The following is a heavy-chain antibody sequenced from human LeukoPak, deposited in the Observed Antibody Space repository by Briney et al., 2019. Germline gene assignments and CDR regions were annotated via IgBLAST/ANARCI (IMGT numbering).Heavy chain of an antibody. CDR2: INHSGST. D-gene: IGHD3-10*01. CDR1: GGSFSGYY. Sequence: PSETLSLTCAVYGGSFSGYYWSWIRQPPGKGLEWIGEINHSGSTNYNPSLKSRVTISVDTSKNQFSLKLSSVTAADTAVYYCATSGREDYWGQGTLVTVSS. CDR3: ATSGREDY. J-gene: IGHJ4*02. V-gene: IGHV4-34*01.